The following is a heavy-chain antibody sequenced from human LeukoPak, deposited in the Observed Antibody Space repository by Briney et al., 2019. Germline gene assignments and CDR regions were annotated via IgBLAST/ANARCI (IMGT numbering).Heavy chain of an antibody. CDR1: GFTYSDYY. V-gene: IGHV3-11*01. CDR2: INSGGSSI. J-gene: IGHJ6*02. D-gene: IGHD1-26*01. Sequence: GGSLRLSCAASGFTYSDYYMSWIRQAPGKGLEWVSFINSGGSSIYYVDSVKGRFTISRDNAKNSLYLQMSSLRAEDTAVYYCASNLAANYHFYYGIDVWGQGTTVTVSS. CDR3: ASNLAANYHFYYGIDV.